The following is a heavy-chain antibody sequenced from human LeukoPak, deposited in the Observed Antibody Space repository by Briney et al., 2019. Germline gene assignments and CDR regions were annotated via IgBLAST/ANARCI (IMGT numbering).Heavy chain of an antibody. CDR1: GSSITSYY. J-gene: IGHJ6*03. V-gene: IGHV4-59*08. CDR3: SRHGAAAGGAYFYYDLDV. CDR2: IYYSGST. D-gene: IGHD6-13*01. Sequence: NPSETLSLTCTVAGSSITSYYWSWIRQLPGKGLEWIGYIYYSGSTNYNPSLKSRVTISVDTSTNQLSLKLSSVSAADTAVYYCSRHGAAAGGAYFYYDLDVWGKGTTVTVSS.